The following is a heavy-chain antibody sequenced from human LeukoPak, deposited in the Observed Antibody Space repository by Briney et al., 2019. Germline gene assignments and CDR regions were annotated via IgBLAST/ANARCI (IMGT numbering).Heavy chain of an antibody. CDR2: ISGGGTA. CDR3: ARDDGRSGCAH. Sequence: PGGSLTPSCAGSGFSVSNNYMSWVRQAPGKGLEWVSGISGGGTAHYADSVMGRFTVSRDNSKNTLHLQMNSLRAEDTAVYYCARDDGRSGCAHWGQGTLVTVSS. D-gene: IGHD3-3*01. V-gene: IGHV3-53*01. CDR1: GFSVSNNY. J-gene: IGHJ4*02.